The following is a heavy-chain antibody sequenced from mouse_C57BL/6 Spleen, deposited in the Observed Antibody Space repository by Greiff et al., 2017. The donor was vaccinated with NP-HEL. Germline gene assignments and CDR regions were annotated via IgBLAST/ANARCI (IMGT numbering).Heavy chain of an antibody. Sequence: VQLQQPGTELVKPGASVKLSCKASGYTFTSYWMHWVKQRPGQGLEWLGNINPCDGGTTYNEQFKSTATLTVDTSSSTAYMQLSSLTAEDSAVYDCARHWDTWFAYWGQGTLVTVSA. D-gene: IGHD4-1*01. CDR2: INPCDGGT. J-gene: IGHJ3*01. CDR3: ARHWDTWFAY. CDR1: GYTFTSYW. V-gene: IGHV1-53*01.